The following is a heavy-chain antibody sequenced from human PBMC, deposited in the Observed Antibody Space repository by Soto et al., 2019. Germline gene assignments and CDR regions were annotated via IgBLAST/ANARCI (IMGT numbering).Heavy chain of an antibody. CDR2: INAGNGDA. Sequence: QVQLVQSGAEVKKPGASVKISCEASGYTFNTYAVHWVRQAPGQRLEWMGWINAGNGDARYLQKCQGSVTITRDTSASTVYMELSSLRSEDTAVYYCARRGWDTRTYFDYWGQGTLVTVSS. CDR1: GYTFNTYA. V-gene: IGHV1-3*01. J-gene: IGHJ4*02. CDR3: ARRGWDTRTYFDY. D-gene: IGHD1-26*01.